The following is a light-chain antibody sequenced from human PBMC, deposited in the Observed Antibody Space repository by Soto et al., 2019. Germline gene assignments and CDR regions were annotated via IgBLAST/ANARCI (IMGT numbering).Light chain of an antibody. CDR2: GAS. V-gene: IGKV3-20*01. CDR1: QSVSSSC. Sequence: EMVVTQSPATLSVSPGERATLSCRASQSVSSSCLAWYQQKPGQAPRLLISGASSRATGIPDRFSGSGSGTDFTLTISRLEPEDFAVYYCHQYGSSPWTFGQGTKVDIK. CDR3: HQYGSSPWT. J-gene: IGKJ1*01.